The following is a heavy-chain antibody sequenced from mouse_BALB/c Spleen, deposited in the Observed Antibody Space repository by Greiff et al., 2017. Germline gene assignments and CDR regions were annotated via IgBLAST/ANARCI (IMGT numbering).Heavy chain of an antibody. CDR2: IDPANGNT. J-gene: IGHJ2*01. Sequence: VQLKESGAELVRPGALVKLSCTASGFNIKDTYMHWVKQRPEQGLEWIGRIDPANGNTKYDPKFQGKATITADTSSNTAYLQLSSLTSEDTAVYYCASGLFYAMDYWGQGTTLTVSS. CDR1: GFNIKDTY. CDR3: ASGLFYAMDY. V-gene: IGHV14-3*02. D-gene: IGHD2-3*01.